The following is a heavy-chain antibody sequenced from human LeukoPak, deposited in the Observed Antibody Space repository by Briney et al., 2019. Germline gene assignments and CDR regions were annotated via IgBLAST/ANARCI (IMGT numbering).Heavy chain of an antibody. CDR1: GGSISSSSYY. CDR2: IYYSGST. Sequence: PSETLSLTCTVSGGSISSSSYYWGWIRQPPGKGLEWIGSIYYSGSTYYNPSLKSRVTISVDTSKNQFSLKLSSVIAADTAVYYCARSIVVVPAEGYWGQGTLVTVSS. D-gene: IGHD2-2*01. V-gene: IGHV4-39*01. J-gene: IGHJ4*02. CDR3: ARSIVVVPAEGY.